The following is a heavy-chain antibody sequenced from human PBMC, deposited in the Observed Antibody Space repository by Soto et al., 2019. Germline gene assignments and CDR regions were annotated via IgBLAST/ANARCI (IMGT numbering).Heavy chain of an antibody. V-gene: IGHV4-39*01. CDR3: ARLRYFDWLYFDY. Sequence: QLQLQESGPGLVRPSETLSLTCTVSGGSISSSSYYWGWIRQPPGKGLEWIGKIYYSGSTYYNPSLKSRVTISVDTSTNQFSLKLSSVTAADTAVYYCARLRYFDWLYFDYWGQGTLVTVSS. CDR2: IYYSGST. D-gene: IGHD3-9*01. J-gene: IGHJ4*02. CDR1: GGSISSSSYY.